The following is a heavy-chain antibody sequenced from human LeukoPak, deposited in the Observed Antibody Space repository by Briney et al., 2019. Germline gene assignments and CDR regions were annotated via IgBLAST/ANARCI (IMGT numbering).Heavy chain of an antibody. D-gene: IGHD5/OR15-5a*01. CDR1: GFTFSSYS. J-gene: IGHJ6*03. Sequence: GGSLRLSCAASGFTFSSYSMNWVRQAPGKGLGWVSSISSSSSYIYYADSVKGRFTISRDNAKNSLYLQMNSLRAEDTAVYYCARSTSGSHYMDVWGKGTTVTVSS. CDR3: ARSTSGSHYMDV. CDR2: ISSSSSYI. V-gene: IGHV3-21*01.